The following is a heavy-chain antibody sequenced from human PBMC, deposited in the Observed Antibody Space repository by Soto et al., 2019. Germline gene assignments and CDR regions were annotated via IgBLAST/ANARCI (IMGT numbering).Heavy chain of an antibody. D-gene: IGHD3-10*01. CDR1: GWSFSGYY. J-gene: IGHJ4*02. CDR3: ARGRRNTLVRGAETNHDY. V-gene: IGHV4-34*01. CDR2: INHSGST. Sequence: SETLSLTCAVYGWSFSGYYWSWTRQPPGKGLEWIGEINHSGSTNYNPSLKSRVTISVDTSKNQFSLKLSSVTAADTAVYYCARGRRNTLVRGAETNHDYWGQGTLVTVS.